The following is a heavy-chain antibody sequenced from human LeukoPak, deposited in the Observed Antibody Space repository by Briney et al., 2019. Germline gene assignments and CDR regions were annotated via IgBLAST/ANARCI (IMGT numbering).Heavy chain of an antibody. V-gene: IGHV4-38-2*02. CDR2: IHHSGST. J-gene: IGHJ1*01. D-gene: IGHD6-13*01. CDR3: ARVAAGIGFFQH. Sequence: SETLSHTCIVSGYSISSGYYWGWIRQPPGKGLEWIGNIHHSGSTYYNPSLKSRVTISVDTSKNQLSLKLSSVTAADTAVYYCARVAAGIGFFQHWGQGTLVTVSS. CDR1: GYSISSGYY.